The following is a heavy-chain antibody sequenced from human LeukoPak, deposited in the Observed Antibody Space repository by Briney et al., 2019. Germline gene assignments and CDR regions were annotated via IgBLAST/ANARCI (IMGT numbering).Heavy chain of an antibody. J-gene: IGHJ4*02. D-gene: IGHD3-10*01. CDR2: ISSSSSYI. CDR1: GFTFSSYS. Sequence: PWGSLRLSCAASGFTFSSYSMNWVRQAPGKGLEWVSSISSSSSYIYYADSVKGRFTISRDNAKNSLYLQMNSLRAEDTAVYYCARDGSGSYSLDYWGQGTLVTVSS. V-gene: IGHV3-21*01. CDR3: ARDGSGSYSLDY.